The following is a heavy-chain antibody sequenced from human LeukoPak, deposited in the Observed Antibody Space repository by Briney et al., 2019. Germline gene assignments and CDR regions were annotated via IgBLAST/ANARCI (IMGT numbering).Heavy chain of an antibody. J-gene: IGHJ4*02. V-gene: IGHV5-51*01. D-gene: IGHD3-9*01. CDR3: ARHRHISTAYYPFDH. CDR2: ISPLHSDS. Sequence: GQSLTITLKRSGYSLTDYWIIWVRQAPGKGLEWMGIISPLHSDSRYSPSFQGQVTISADNSISTSHLQWSSLKASDTAMYYCARHRHISTAYYPFDHWGQGTLVSVSS. CDR1: GYSLTDYW.